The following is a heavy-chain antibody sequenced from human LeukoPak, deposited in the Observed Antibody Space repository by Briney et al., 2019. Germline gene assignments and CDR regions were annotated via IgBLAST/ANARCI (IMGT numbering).Heavy chain of an antibody. D-gene: IGHD6-6*01. Sequence: SGTLSLTCAVSGASISSSNWWSWVRQPPGKGLEWIGEIYHSGSTNYNPSLKSRVTISVDKSKNQFSLKLSSVTAADTAVYYCARVEYSSSASHFDYWGQGTLVTVSS. CDR2: IYHSGST. V-gene: IGHV4-4*02. CDR3: ARVEYSSSASHFDY. J-gene: IGHJ4*02. CDR1: GASISSSNW.